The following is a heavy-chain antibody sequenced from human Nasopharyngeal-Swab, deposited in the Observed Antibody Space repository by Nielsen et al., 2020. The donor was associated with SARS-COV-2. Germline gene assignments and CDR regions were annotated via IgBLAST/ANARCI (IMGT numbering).Heavy chain of an antibody. D-gene: IGHD3-9*01. J-gene: IGHJ4*02. CDR2: IYYRGST. V-gene: IGHV4-39*01. Sequence: SETLSLTCSVSGGSIRSSSSYWGGSRQPPGKGREGIGGIYYRGSTYYTPSLKSGVTISVDTSKNQYSLKLRSVTAADTAVYYCARAGVDISTGSSGGCFDYWGQGTLVTVSS. CDR3: ARAGVDISTGSSGGCFDY. CDR1: GGSIRSSSSY.